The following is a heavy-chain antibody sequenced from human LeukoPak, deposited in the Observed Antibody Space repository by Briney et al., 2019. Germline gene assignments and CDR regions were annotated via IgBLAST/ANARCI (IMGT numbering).Heavy chain of an antibody. CDR3: ARDPITVHHYFDY. Sequence: QPGGSLRLSCAASGFTFSDYSMNWVRQTPGKGLEWVSYISGSSSIIYYADSVKGRFTISRDNAKNSVYLQMNSLRDEDTAVYYCARDPITVHHYFDYWGQGILVTVYS. CDR2: ISGSSSII. J-gene: IGHJ4*02. D-gene: IGHD6-19*01. CDR1: GFTFSDYS. V-gene: IGHV3-48*02.